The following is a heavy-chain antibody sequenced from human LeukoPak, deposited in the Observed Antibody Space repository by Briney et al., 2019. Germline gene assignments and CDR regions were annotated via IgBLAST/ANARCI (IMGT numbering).Heavy chain of an antibody. CDR3: AESYSSSSYWFDP. V-gene: IGHV3-66*02. D-gene: IGHD6-6*01. CDR2: IYSGGST. J-gene: IGHJ5*02. Sequence: GGSLRLSCAASGFTVSSNYMSWVRQAPGKGLEWVSVIYSGGSTYYADSVKGRFTISRDNSKNTLYLQMNSPRAEDTAVYYCAESYSSSSYWFDPWGQGTLVTVSS. CDR1: GFTVSSNY.